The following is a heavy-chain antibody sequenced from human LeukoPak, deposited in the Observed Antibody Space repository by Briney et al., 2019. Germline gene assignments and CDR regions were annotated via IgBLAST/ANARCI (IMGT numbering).Heavy chain of an antibody. CDR1: GFTFSSYG. Sequence: GGSLRLSCAASGFTFSSYGMHWVRQAPGKGLEWVAVIWYDGSNKYYADSVKGRFTISRDNSKNTLYLQMNSLRAEDTAVYYCARDKGIAAVIDYWGQGTLVTVSS. J-gene: IGHJ4*02. V-gene: IGHV3-33*01. CDR3: ARDKGIAAVIDY. CDR2: IWYDGSNK. D-gene: IGHD6-13*01.